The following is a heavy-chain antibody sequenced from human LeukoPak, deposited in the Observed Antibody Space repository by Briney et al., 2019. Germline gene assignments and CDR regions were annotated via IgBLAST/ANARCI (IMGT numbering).Heavy chain of an antibody. Sequence: KPSETLSLTCTVSGGSISSSSYYWGWIRQPPGKGLEWIGTIYYSGRTYYNPSLKSRLTISVDTSKNQFSLKLSSVTAADTAVYYCASNMGSGSYFDYWGQGTLVTVSS. CDR2: IYYSGRT. CDR3: ASNMGSGSYFDY. D-gene: IGHD3-10*01. CDR1: GGSISSSSYY. J-gene: IGHJ4*02. V-gene: IGHV4-39*01.